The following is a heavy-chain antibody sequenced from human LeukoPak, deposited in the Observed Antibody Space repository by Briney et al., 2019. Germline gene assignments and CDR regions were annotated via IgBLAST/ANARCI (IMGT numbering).Heavy chain of an antibody. Sequence: SVKVSCKASGGTFSSYAISWVRQAPGQGLEWMGGIIPIFGAANYAQKFQGRVTITADESTSTAYMELRSLRSEDTAVYYCARAAGNSDHSPQEPIDLYFDLWGRGTLVTVSS. CDR3: ARAAGNSDHSPQEPIDLYFDL. V-gene: IGHV1-69*13. J-gene: IGHJ2*01. CDR2: IIPIFGAA. CDR1: GGTFSSYA. D-gene: IGHD4-23*01.